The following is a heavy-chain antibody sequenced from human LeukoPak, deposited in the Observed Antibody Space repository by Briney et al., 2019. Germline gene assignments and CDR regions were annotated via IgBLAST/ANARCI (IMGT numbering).Heavy chain of an antibody. CDR1: GGSFSGYY. CDR3: ARVPRGSGIFDY. Sequence: SETLSLTCAVYGGSFSGYYWSWIRQPPGKGLEWIGEINHSGSTNYNPSLKSRVTISVDTSKNQFSLKLSSVTAADTAVYYCARVPRGSGIFDYWGQGTLVTVSS. J-gene: IGHJ4*02. CDR2: INHSGST. D-gene: IGHD3-10*01. V-gene: IGHV4-34*01.